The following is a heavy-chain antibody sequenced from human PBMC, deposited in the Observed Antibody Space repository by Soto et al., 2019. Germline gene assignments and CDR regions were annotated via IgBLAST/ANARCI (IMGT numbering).Heavy chain of an antibody. CDR2: IYYSGST. D-gene: IGHD3-10*01. CDR1: GGSISSGGYY. Sequence: QVQLQESGPGLVKPSQTLSLTCTVSGGSISSGGYYWSWIRQHPGKGLEWIGYIYYSGSTYSNPSLKSRVTISVDTSKNQFSLKLSSVTAADTAVYYCARGLPYGLWLGYYFDYWGQGTLVTVSS. V-gene: IGHV4-31*03. J-gene: IGHJ4*02. CDR3: ARGLPYGLWLGYYFDY.